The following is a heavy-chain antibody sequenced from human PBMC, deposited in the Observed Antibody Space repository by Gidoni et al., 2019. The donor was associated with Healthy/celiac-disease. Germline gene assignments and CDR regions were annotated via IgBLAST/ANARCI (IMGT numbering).Heavy chain of an antibody. Sequence: EVQLVQSGAEVKKPGESLRISCKGSGSSFTSYWISWVRQMPGKGLEWMGGIDPSDSYTNYSPSFQGHVTISADKSISTAYLQWSSLKASDTAMYYCALTVGEFTFMDAFDIWGQGTMVTVSS. CDR1: GSSFTSYW. J-gene: IGHJ3*02. CDR2: IDPSDSYT. V-gene: IGHV5-10-1*03. CDR3: ALTVGEFTFMDAFDI. D-gene: IGHD3-10*01.